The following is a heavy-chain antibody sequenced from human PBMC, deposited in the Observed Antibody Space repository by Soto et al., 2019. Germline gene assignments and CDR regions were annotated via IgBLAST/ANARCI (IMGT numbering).Heavy chain of an antibody. CDR1: GFTFSSYG. CDR3: AKDLVGSENYYYYGMDV. V-gene: IGHV3-30*18. Sequence: GGSLSLSCAASGFTFSSYGMHWVRQAPGKGLEWVAVISYDGSNKYYADSVKGRFTISRDNSKNTLYLQMNSLRAEDTAVYYCAKDLVGSENYYYYGMDVWGQGTTVTVSS. CDR2: ISYDGSNK. J-gene: IGHJ6*02. D-gene: IGHD2-15*01.